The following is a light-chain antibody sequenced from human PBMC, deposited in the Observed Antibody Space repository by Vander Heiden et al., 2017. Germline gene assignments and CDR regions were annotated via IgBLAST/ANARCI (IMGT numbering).Light chain of an antibody. J-gene: IGKJ1*01. Sequence: EIVLTTSPGTLSLSPGERATLSCRASQSVSSSYLAWYQQKPGQAPRLLIYGASSRATGIPDRFSGSGSGTDFTLTISRLEPEDFAVYYCKQYGSSPGTFGQGTKVDIK. V-gene: IGKV3-20*01. CDR2: GAS. CDR1: QSVSSSY. CDR3: KQYGSSPGT.